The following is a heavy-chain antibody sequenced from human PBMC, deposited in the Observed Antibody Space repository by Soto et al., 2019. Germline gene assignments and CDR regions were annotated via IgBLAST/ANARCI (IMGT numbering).Heavy chain of an antibody. CDR3: ARDRLLSLELRGVDYYYYMDV. J-gene: IGHJ6*03. CDR1: GYTFTSYA. Sequence: ASVKVSCKASGYTFTSYAMHWVRQAPGQRLEWMGWINAGNGNTKYSQKFQGRVTITRDTSASTAYMELSSLRSEDTAVYYCARDRLLSLELRGVDYYYYMDVWGKGTTVTVSS. CDR2: INAGNGNT. V-gene: IGHV1-3*01. D-gene: IGHD1-7*01.